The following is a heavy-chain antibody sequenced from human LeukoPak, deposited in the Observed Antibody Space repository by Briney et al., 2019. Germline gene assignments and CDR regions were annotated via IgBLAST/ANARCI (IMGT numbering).Heavy chain of an antibody. CDR3: ARTTVAPGSYDAFDI. D-gene: IGHD4-23*01. J-gene: IGHJ3*02. CDR2: IYKDGST. V-gene: IGHV3-53*01. Sequence: SGGSLRLSCAASGFTVSSNYMSWVRQAPGKGLEWVSIIYKDGSTYYADSVKGQFIISRDNSKNTLYLQINSLRVEDTAVYYCARTTVAPGSYDAFDIWGQGTMVTVSS. CDR1: GFTVSSNY.